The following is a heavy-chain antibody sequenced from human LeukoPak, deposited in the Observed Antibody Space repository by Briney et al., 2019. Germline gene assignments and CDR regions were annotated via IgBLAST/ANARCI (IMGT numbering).Heavy chain of an antibody. V-gene: IGHV3-23*01. D-gene: IGHD6-13*01. CDR2: ISNSGGNT. CDR3: AKVFYPAAGTGRVDFPFDY. J-gene: IGHJ4*02. Sequence: GSLRLSCAASGFTFRNYGMNWVRQAPGKGLEWVSAISNSGGNTYYADSVEGRFTISRDNSKTTLYLQMSSLRAEDTAVYYCAKVFYPAAGTGRVDFPFDYWGQGTLVTVSS. CDR1: GFTFRNYG.